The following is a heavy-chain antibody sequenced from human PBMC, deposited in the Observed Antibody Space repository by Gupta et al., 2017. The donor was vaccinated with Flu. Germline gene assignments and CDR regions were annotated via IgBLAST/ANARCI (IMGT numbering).Heavy chain of an antibody. CDR1: GFTFSSYE. D-gene: IGHD3-3*01. J-gene: IGHJ6*02. V-gene: IGHV3-48*03. Sequence: AASGFTFSSYEMNWVRQAPGKGLEWVSYISSSGSTIYYADSVKGRFTISRDNAKNSLYLQMNSLRAEDTAVYYCASHDFWSGLGVDVWGQGTTVTVSS. CDR3: ASHDFWSGLGVDV. CDR2: ISSSGSTI.